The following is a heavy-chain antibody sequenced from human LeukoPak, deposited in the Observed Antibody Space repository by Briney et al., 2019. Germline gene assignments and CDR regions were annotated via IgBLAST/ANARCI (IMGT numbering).Heavy chain of an antibody. CDR2: IYTGGTT. J-gene: IGHJ4*02. D-gene: IGHD3-9*01. CDR1: GDSINTGGYF. Sequence: SETLSLTCTVSGDSINTGGYFWTWIRQPAGKGLEWIGRIYTGGTTNYSPSLKSRVTISLATSKNEFSLKLTSVTVSGTGVYYCARLSDDVLTGYYSALDYWGQGILVTVSS. CDR3: ARLSDDVLTGYYSALDY. V-gene: IGHV4-61*02.